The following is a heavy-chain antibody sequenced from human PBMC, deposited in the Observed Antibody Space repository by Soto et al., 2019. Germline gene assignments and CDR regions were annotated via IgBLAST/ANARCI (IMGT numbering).Heavy chain of an antibody. J-gene: IGHJ5*02. V-gene: IGHV4-30-4*01. CDR3: ARVLYCISTSCYAVVDP. CDR1: GGSISSGDYY. Sequence: QVQLQESGPGLVKPSQTLSLSCTVSGGSISSGDYYWSWIGQPPGKGLEWIGYIYYSGSTYYNPSLKSRVTISVDTSKNQFSLKLSSVTAADTAVYYCARVLYCISTSCYAVVDPWGQGTLVTVSS. D-gene: IGHD2-2*01. CDR2: IYYSGST.